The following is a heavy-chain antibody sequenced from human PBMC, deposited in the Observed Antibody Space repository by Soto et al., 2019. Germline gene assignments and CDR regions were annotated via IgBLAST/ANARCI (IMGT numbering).Heavy chain of an antibody. V-gene: IGHV3-48*01. Sequence: GGSLRLSCAASGFTFSTYSMNWVRQAPGKGLEWVSYISSSSSTIFYTDSVKGRFTVSRDNAKNSLYLQMNSLRAEDTAVYYCARDSGGYYGPGAFDTWGQGTMVPVSS. CDR2: ISSSSSTI. CDR3: ARDSGGYYGPGAFDT. J-gene: IGHJ3*02. D-gene: IGHD3-10*01. CDR1: GFTFSTYS.